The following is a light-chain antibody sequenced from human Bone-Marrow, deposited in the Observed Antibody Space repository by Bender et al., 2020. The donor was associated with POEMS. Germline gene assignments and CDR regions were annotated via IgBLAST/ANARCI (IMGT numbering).Light chain of an antibody. Sequence: YDLTQLPSVSVYPGQTARITCSGDVLGENYADWYQQKPGQAPKLVIYEETERYPGVPERFSVSTSGNKTTLTITRVLTEDEADYYCLSGDEDNPGVFGGGTKLTVL. CDR3: LSGDEDNPGV. J-gene: IGLJ3*02. V-gene: IGLV3-22*01. CDR2: EET. CDR1: VLGENY.